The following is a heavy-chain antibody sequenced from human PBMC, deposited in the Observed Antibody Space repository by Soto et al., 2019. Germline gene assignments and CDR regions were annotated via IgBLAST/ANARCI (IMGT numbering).Heavy chain of an antibody. CDR1: GFSFSSYT. CDR2: MSYDGSNQ. V-gene: IGHV3-30-3*01. Sequence: GGSLRLSCAASGFSFSSYTMHWVRQAPGQGLEWVAVMSYDGSNQYYADSVKGRFTISRDNPKNTLFLQMNSLTTEDTAVYYCARDRRFTSGYYYFYGMDVWDQGTTVTVSS. D-gene: IGHD3-3*01. CDR3: ARDRRFTSGYYYFYGMDV. J-gene: IGHJ6*02.